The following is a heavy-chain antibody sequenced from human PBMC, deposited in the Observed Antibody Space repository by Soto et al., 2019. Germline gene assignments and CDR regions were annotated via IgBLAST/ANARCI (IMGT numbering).Heavy chain of an antibody. V-gene: IGHV4-61*01. CDR2: IYYSGST. CDR3: ARDGISSGSYLDY. D-gene: IGHD1-26*01. J-gene: IGHJ4*02. CDR1: GGSVSSGSYY. Sequence: SETLSLTCTVSGGSVSSGSYYWSWIRQPPGKGLEWIGYIYYSGSTNYNPSLKSRVTISVDTSKNQFSLKLTSVTAADTAVYYCARDGISSGSYLDYWGQGSLVTVSS.